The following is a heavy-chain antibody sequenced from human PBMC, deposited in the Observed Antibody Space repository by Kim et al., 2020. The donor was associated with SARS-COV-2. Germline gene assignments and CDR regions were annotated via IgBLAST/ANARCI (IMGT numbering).Heavy chain of an antibody. Sequence: ASVKVSCKASGYTFTGYYMHWVRQAPGQGLEWMGWINPKSGGTNYAQKFQGRVTMTRDTSISTAYMELSRLRSDDTAVYYCARDRVGAREFDYWGQGTLVTVSS. J-gene: IGHJ4*02. CDR2: INPKSGGT. D-gene: IGHD1-26*01. CDR3: ARDRVGAREFDY. CDR1: GYTFTGYY. V-gene: IGHV1-2*02.